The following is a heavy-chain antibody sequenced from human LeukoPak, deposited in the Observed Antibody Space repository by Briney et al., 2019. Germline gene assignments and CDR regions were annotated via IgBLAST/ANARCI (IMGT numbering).Heavy chain of an antibody. J-gene: IGHJ4*02. CDR1: GFTFSSYS. Sequence: GGSLRLSCAASGFTFSSYSMNWVRQAPGKGLEWVSSISSSSSYIYYADSVKGRFTISRDNAKNSLYLQVNSLRAEDTAVYYCARDFSAYCGGDCYSYWGQGTLVTVSS. D-gene: IGHD2-21*02. CDR2: ISSSSSYI. V-gene: IGHV3-21*01. CDR3: ARDFSAYCGGDCYSY.